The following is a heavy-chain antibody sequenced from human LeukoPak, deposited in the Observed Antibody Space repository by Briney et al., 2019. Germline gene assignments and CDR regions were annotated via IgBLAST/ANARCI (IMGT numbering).Heavy chain of an antibody. CDR1: GYTFTSYG. V-gene: IGHV1-46*01. D-gene: IGHD1-7*01. CDR3: ARDASELHAFDI. J-gene: IGHJ3*02. Sequence: ASVKVSCKASGYTFTSYGISWVRQAPGQGLEWMGIINPSGGSTSYAQKFQGRVTMTRDTSTSTVYMEPSSLRSEDTAVYYCARDASELHAFDIWGQGTMVTVSS. CDR2: INPSGGST.